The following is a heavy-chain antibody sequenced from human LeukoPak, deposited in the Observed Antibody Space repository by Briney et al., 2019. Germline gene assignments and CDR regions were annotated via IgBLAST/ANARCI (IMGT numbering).Heavy chain of an antibody. CDR2: ISGIGGST. J-gene: IGHJ4*02. CDR1: GFTFSSYA. V-gene: IGHV3-23*01. Sequence: GGSLRLSCAASGFTFSSYAMNWVRQAPGKGLEWVSSISGIGGSTYYADSVKGRFTISRDNSKNTLSLQMNSLRAEDTAIYYCSRVKYFEWYYFDYWGQGTLVTVSS. D-gene: IGHD3-9*01. CDR3: SRVKYFEWYYFDY.